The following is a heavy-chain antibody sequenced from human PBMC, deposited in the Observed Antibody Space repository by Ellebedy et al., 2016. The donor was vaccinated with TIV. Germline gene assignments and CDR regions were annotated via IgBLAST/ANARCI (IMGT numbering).Heavy chain of an antibody. CDR1: GYTFNSFG. CDR3: ATYGSGTYASFDY. CDR2: ISAYNGNT. Sequence: ASVKVSCKASGYTFNSFGISWLRQAPGQGLEWMGWISAYNGNTKYAQKVQGRVTMTTDTPTSTVHMELSSLRSEDTAIYYCATYGSGTYASFDYWGQGTLVTVSS. D-gene: IGHD3-10*01. J-gene: IGHJ4*02. V-gene: IGHV1-18*01.